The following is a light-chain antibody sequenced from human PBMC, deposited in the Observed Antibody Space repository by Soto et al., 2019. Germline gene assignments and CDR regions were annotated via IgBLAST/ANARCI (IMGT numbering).Light chain of an antibody. J-gene: IGKJ2*01. V-gene: IGKV3-20*01. CDR3: QQYGSSSYT. CDR1: QSVSSTY. Sequence: EIVLTQSPGTLSLSPGERATLSCRASQSVSSTYLAWYQRNPGQAPRLLIYGASSRATGIPDRFSGSGSGTDFTLTISRLEPEDFAVYFCQQYGSSSYTFGQGTKLEIK. CDR2: GAS.